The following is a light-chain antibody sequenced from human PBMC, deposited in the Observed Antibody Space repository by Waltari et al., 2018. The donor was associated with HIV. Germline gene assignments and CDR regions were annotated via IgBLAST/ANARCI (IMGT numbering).Light chain of an antibody. CDR3: AAWDDSLGGV. V-gene: IGLV1-47*01. J-gene: IGLJ2*01. CDR2: KNN. Sequence: SVLTQPPSASGTTGQSVTISCSGGSSNTGNNHVYWYQQFPGTTPKLLIYKNNQRPSGVPDRFSGSKSGTAASLVISGLRSEDEADYYCAAWDDSLGGVFGGGTKVTVL. CDR1: SSNTGNNH.